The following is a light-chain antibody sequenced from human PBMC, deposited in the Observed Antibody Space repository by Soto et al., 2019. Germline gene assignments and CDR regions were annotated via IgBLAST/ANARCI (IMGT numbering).Light chain of an antibody. J-gene: IGLJ1*01. CDR1: SSYVGNYKY. CDR2: EVS. V-gene: IGLV2-14*01. CDR3: FSYTSSGTYV. Sequence: QSALTQPASVSGSPGQSITISCTGTSSYVGNYKYVSWYQQHPGKAPKLMIYEVSNRPSGVSNRFSGSKSGNTASLTISGLHSEDETDYYCFSYTSSGTYVFGTGTKVTVL.